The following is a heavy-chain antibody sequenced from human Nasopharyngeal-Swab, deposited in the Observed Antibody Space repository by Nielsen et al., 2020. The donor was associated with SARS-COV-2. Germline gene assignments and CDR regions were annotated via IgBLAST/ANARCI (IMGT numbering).Heavy chain of an antibody. CDR2: ISSNSKNI. CDR1: GFTFDDFV. V-gene: IGHV3-9*01. CDR3: ANGHD. Sequence: SCAPSGFTFDDFVMHWVRQAPGKGLEWVSGISSNSKNIGYADSVKGRFTISRDDAKNSLYLQMNSLRAEDTALYYCANGHDWGQGTLVTVSS. J-gene: IGHJ4*02.